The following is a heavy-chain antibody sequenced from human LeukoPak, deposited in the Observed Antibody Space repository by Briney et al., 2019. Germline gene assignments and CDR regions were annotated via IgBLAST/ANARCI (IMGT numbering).Heavy chain of an antibody. V-gene: IGHV3-23*01. CDR2: ISVTAVDI. D-gene: IGHD4-17*01. CDR3: AKDPNGDYIGAFDG. Sequence: GGSLRLSCAAYEFTFSNYALIWVRQAPGKGLEWVSSISVTAVDINYADSVQGRFTIFRDNSKNTLYLQMSNLRAEDTAVYYCAKDPNGDYIGAFDGWGQGTMVTVSS. CDR1: EFTFSNYA. J-gene: IGHJ3*01.